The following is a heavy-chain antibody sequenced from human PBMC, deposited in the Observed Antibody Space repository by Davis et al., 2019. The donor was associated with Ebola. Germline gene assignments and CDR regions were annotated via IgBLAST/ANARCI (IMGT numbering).Heavy chain of an antibody. Sequence: PGGSLRLSCTVSGGSISSYYWSWIRQPPGKGLEWIGYIYYSGSTNYNPSLKSRVTISVDTSKNQFSLKLSSVTAADTAVYYCARVSSSWYCVCPVWFDPWGQGTLVTVSS. CDR3: ARVSSSWYCVCPVWFDP. CDR2: IYYSGST. J-gene: IGHJ5*02. V-gene: IGHV4-59*12. D-gene: IGHD6-13*01. CDR1: GGSISSYY.